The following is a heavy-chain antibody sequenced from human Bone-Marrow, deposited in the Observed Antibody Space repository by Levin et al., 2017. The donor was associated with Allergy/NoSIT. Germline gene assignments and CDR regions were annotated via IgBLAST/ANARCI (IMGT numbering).Heavy chain of an antibody. Sequence: GGSLRLSCAASGFTLSHYAMHWVRQAPGKGLEWVAIISYDGGNKYYTDSVRGRFTITRDSSKNTLFLQMNSLGADEAAVYYCAKDRGAAADGYMDAWGKGTTVTVSS. D-gene: IGHD6-13*01. CDR3: AKDRGAAADGYMDA. V-gene: IGHV3-30*18. CDR2: ISYDGGNK. J-gene: IGHJ6*03. CDR1: GFTLSHYA.